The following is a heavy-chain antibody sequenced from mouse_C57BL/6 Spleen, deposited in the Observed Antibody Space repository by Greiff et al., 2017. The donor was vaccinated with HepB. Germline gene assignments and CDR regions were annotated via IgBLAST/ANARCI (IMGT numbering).Heavy chain of an antibody. CDR3: TRYYSNSYWYFDV. CDR2: IRNKANNHAT. D-gene: IGHD2-5*01. Sequence: EVKLQESGGGLVQPGGSMKLSCAASGFTFSDAWMDWVRQSPEKGLEWVAEIRNKANNHATYYAESVKGRFTISRDDSKSSVYLQMNSLRAEDTGIYYCTRYYSNSYWYFDVWGTGTTVTVSS. J-gene: IGHJ1*03. CDR1: GFTFSDAW. V-gene: IGHV6-6*01.